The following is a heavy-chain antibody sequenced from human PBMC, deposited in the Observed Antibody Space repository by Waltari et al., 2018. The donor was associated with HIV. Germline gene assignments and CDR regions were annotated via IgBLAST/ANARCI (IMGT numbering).Heavy chain of an antibody. CDR1: GGSFSGYY. CDR2: INHSGST. D-gene: IGHD3-22*01. CDR3: ARGHYYDSSGYYPNWFDP. Sequence: QVQLQQWGAGLLKPSETLSLTCAVYGGSFSGYYWSWIRQPPGKGPEWIGEINHSGSTNYNPSLKSRVTISVDTSKNQFSLKLSSVTAADTAVYYCARGHYYDSSGYYPNWFDPWGQGTLVTVSS. J-gene: IGHJ5*02. V-gene: IGHV4-34*01.